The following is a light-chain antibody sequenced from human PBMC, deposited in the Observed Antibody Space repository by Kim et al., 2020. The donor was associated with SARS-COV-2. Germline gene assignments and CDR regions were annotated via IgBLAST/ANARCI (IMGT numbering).Light chain of an antibody. Sequence: QRITISCSGSDSNIGSNTVNWYQQFPGTAPTLLIYSNNQRPSGVPDRFSGSKSDTSASLAISGLQSEDEADYFCASWDDRLNGWVFGGGTQLTVL. CDR2: SNN. J-gene: IGLJ2*01. CDR3: ASWDDRLNGWV. CDR1: DSNIGSNT. V-gene: IGLV1-44*01.